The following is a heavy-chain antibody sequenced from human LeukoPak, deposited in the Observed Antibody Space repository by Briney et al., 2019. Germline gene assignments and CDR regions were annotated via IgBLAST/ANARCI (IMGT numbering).Heavy chain of an antibody. D-gene: IGHD3-16*02. CDR3: AGASSKLELSF. CDR2: YILMFATA. Sequence: ASVKVSFKSSAGTFSIYAISWVRHAPGQGLEWMGGYILMFATANYAENFQTSVTITAAESTSTFSMELSSLRPEDAGVYFCAGASSKLELSFWGQGTLVTVSS. V-gene: IGHV1-69*01. J-gene: IGHJ4*02. CDR1: AGTFSIYA.